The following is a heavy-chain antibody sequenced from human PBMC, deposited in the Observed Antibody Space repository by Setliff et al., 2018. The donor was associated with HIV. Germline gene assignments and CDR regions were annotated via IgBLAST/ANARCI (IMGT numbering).Heavy chain of an antibody. D-gene: IGHD6-19*01. CDR3: ARETIRSGHPSEAGFDF. V-gene: IGHV4-30-4*08. CDR2: IFNTGNT. CDR1: GDSISSDDHY. J-gene: IGHJ4*02. Sequence: SETLSLTCTVSGDSISSDDHYWSWIRQTPGKGLEWIGYIFNTGNTYYNPSLKSRVTMSVDTSKNQFSLNLNSVTAADTAVYYCARETIRSGHPSEAGFDFWGQGALVTVSS.